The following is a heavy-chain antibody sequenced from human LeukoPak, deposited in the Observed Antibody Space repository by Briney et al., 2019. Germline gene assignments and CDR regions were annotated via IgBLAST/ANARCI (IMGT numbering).Heavy chain of an antibody. Sequence: SETLSLTCTVSGGSISSYYWSWIRQPPGKGLEWIGYIYYSGSTNYNPSLKSRVTISVDTSKNQFSLKLSSVIAADTAVYYCARVSGQFYFYYYMDVWGKGTTVTISS. CDR1: GGSISSYY. J-gene: IGHJ6*03. D-gene: IGHD6-19*01. CDR3: ARVSGQFYFYYYMDV. V-gene: IGHV4-59*01. CDR2: IYYSGST.